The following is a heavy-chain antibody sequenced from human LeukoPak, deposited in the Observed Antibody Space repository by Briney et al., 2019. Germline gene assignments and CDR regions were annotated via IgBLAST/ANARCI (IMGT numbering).Heavy chain of an antibody. CDR2: FDPEDGET. V-gene: IGHV1-24*01. CDR3: ARSRLTYYYDSSGDWDLDY. Sequence: ASVKVSCKVSGYTLTELSMHWVRQAPGKGLEWMGGFDPEDGETIYAQKFQGRVTMTEDTSTDTAYMELSSLRSEDTAVYYCARSRLTYYYDSSGDWDLDYWGQGTLVTVSS. D-gene: IGHD3-22*01. CDR1: GYTLTELS. J-gene: IGHJ4*02.